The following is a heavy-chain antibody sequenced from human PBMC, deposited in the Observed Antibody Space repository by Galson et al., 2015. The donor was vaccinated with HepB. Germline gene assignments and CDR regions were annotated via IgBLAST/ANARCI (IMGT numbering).Heavy chain of an antibody. CDR3: ARDHGGGNSDSIHDAFDI. Sequence: QSGAEVKKPGASVKVSCKASGYTFTSYGISWVRQAPGQGLEWMGWISAYNGNTNYAQKLQGRVTMTTDTSTSTAYMELRSLRSDDTAVYYCARDHGGGNSDSIHDAFDIWGQGTMVTVSS. CDR2: ISAYNGNT. J-gene: IGHJ3*02. D-gene: IGHD4-23*01. CDR1: GYTFTSYG. V-gene: IGHV1-18*01.